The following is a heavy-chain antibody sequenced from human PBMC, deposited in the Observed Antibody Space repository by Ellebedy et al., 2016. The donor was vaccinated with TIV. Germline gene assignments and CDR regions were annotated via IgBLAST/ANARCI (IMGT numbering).Heavy chain of an antibody. J-gene: IGHJ4*02. CDR2: MHLSGGT. CDR1: GLSISGHF. Sequence: ESLKISCAASGLSISGHFMSWFRQAAGRGLEWIGEMHLSGGTHSNPSLKSRVSLSMDTSKSQFSLRLSTVTAADTAIYYCARARHGLFDVWGQGSPVTVSS. D-gene: IGHD2-8*01. V-gene: IGHV4-34*01. CDR3: ARARHGLFDV.